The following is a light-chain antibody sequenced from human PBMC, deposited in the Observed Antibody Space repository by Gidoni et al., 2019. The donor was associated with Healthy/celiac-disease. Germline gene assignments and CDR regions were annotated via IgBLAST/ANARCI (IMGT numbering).Light chain of an antibody. J-gene: IGKJ4*01. Sequence: DIQMTQSPSSLSASVGDRVTITCRASQSISSYLNWYQQKPGKAPKLLIYAESSLQSGVPSRFSGSGSGTDFTLTISSLQPEDFATCYCQQSYSTPLTFGGGTKVEIK. V-gene: IGKV1-39*01. CDR3: QQSYSTPLT. CDR1: QSISSY. CDR2: AES.